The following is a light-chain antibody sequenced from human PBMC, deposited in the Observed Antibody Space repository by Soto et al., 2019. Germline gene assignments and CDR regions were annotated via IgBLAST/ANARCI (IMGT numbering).Light chain of an antibody. Sequence: DTVLTQSPSTLSLSTGVRAALSCRASQSVSSYLAWYQQKPGQAPRLLIYDASNRATGIPARFSGSGSGTDFTLTISSLEPEDFAVYYCQQRSNWPLTFGGGTKVDIK. J-gene: IGKJ4*01. CDR3: QQRSNWPLT. CDR2: DAS. CDR1: QSVSSY. V-gene: IGKV3-11*01.